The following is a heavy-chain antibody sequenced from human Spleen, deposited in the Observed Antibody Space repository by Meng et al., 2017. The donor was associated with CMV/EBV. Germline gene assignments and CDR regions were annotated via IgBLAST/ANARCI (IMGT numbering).Heavy chain of an antibody. Sequence: SISSGGYYWSWIRQHPGKGLEWIGYIYYSGSTYYNPSLKSRVTISVDTSKNQFSLKLSSVTVADTAVYYCARVGDYYDSSGKGYYFDYWGQGTLVTVSS. V-gene: IGHV4-31*02. D-gene: IGHD3-22*01. CDR1: SISSGGYY. CDR3: ARVGDYYDSSGKGYYFDY. CDR2: IYYSGST. J-gene: IGHJ4*02.